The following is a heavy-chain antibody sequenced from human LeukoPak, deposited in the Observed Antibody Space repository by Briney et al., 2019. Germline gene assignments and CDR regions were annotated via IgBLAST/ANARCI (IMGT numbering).Heavy chain of an antibody. D-gene: IGHD3-10*01. CDR1: VFTLTNYW. J-gene: IGHJ4*02. CDR3: ARDLAGHYYGSGSYFGY. V-gene: IGHV3-7*01. Sequence: GGSLRLSRAPSVFTLTNYWMSWVRPAPGGGREWVANIWEEGREKYYADSVKGQFTISRDNSKNSLFLQMDSLRAEDTAVYYCARDLAGHYYGSGSYFGYWGKGTLVTFA. CDR2: IWEEGREK.